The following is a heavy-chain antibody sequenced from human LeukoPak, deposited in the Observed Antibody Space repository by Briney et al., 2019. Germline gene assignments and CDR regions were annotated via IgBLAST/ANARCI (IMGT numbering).Heavy chain of an antibody. CDR2: ISSSSSTI. CDR1: AFTFSSDS. Sequence: QAGRSLRLAWAAAAFTFSSDSMNWVRQAAGKGLGWVSYISSSSSTIYYADSVNGRFTISRDNAKNSLYLQMNSLRAEDTAVYYCARDFERELLKANAFDIWGQGTMVTVSS. J-gene: IGHJ3*02. V-gene: IGHV3-48*01. CDR3: ARDFERELLKANAFDI. D-gene: IGHD1-26*01.